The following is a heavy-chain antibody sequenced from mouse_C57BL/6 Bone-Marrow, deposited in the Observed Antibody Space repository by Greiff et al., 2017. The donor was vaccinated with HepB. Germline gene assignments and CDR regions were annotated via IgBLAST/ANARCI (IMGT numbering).Heavy chain of an antibody. CDR1: GYTFTSYW. J-gene: IGHJ3*01. CDR2: IYPGSGST. CDR3: ARRAYGSTPVAY. D-gene: IGHD1-1*01. V-gene: IGHV1-55*01. Sequence: QVQLQQPGAELVKPGASVKMSCKASGYTFTSYWITWVKQRPGQGLEWIGYIYPGSGSTNYNEKFKSKATLTVDTSSSTAYMELSSLTSEDSAVYDCARRAYGSTPVAYWVQGTRVTVSA.